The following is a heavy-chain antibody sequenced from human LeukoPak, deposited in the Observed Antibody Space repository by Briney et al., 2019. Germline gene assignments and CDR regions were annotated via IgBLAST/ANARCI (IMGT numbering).Heavy chain of an antibody. V-gene: IGHV3-23*01. CDR1: GFTFSIYA. Sequence: GVSLRLFCAPSGFTFSIYAMSWVPKARGKGLEWVSAISGSGGSTYYADSVKGRFTISRDNSKNTLYLQMNSLRAEDTAVYYCAKKGYIWFDPWGQGALVTVSS. J-gene: IGHJ5*02. CDR2: ISGSGGST. CDR3: AKKGYIWFDP. D-gene: IGHD2-15*01.